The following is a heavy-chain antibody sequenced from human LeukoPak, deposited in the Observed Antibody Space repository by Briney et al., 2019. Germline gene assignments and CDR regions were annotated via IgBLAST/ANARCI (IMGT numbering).Heavy chain of an antibody. CDR3: ATAVAGPPFDY. CDR1: GFTVSTNY. D-gene: IGHD6-19*01. Sequence: RGSLRLSCAASGFTVSTNYMSWVRQAPGKGLEWVSVIYSADSTYYADSVKGRFTISRDNSKNTLYLQMNSLRAEDTAVYYCATAVAGPPFDYWGQGTLVTVSS. V-gene: IGHV3-53*01. J-gene: IGHJ4*02. CDR2: IYSADST.